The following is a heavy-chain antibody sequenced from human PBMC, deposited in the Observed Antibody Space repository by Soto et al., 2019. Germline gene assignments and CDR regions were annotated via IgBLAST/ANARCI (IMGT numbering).Heavy chain of an antibody. V-gene: IGHV1-69*13. CDR1: GGTFSSYA. J-gene: IGHJ6*02. Sequence: SVKVSCKASGGTFSSYAISWVRQAPGQGLEWMGGIIPIFGTANYAQKFQGRVTITADESTSTAYMELSSLRSEDTAVYYCARESNCGGGGRTDYYYSQGMEVGAQ. D-gene: IGHD2-21*01. CDR3: ARESNCGGGGRTDYYYSQGMEV. CDR2: IIPIFGTA.